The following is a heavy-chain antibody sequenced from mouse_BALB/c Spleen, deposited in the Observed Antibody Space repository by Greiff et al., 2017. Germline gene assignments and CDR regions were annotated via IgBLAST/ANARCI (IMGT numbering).Heavy chain of an antibody. CDR3: AREGGNYVDY. V-gene: IGHV5-4*02. J-gene: IGHJ2*01. CDR2: ISDGGSYT. CDR1: GFTFSDYY. Sequence: DVKLVESGGGLVKPGGSLKLSCAASGFTFSDYYMYWVRQTPEKRLEWVATISDGGSYTYYPDSVKGRFTISRDNAKNNLYLQMSSLKSEDTAMYYCAREGGNYVDYWGQGTTLTVSS.